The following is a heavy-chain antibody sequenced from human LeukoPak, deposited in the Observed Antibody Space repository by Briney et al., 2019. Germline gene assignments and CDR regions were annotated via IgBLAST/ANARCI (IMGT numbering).Heavy chain of an antibody. V-gene: IGHV3-30*02. CDR1: GFIFSTYG. CDR3: ARDRGGSGWPIFDS. CDR2: IRHDGSIK. J-gene: IGHJ4*02. Sequence: GGSLRLSCAASGFIFSTYGMYWVRQAPGKGLEWVAFIRHDGSIKNYADSVKGRSTISRDNAKNSLYLQMNSLRAEDTAVYYCARDRGGSGWPIFDSWGQGTLVTVSS. D-gene: IGHD6-19*01.